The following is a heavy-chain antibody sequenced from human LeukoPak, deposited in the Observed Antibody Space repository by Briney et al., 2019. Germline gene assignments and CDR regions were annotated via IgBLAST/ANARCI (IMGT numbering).Heavy chain of an antibody. D-gene: IGHD5-24*01. Sequence: GGSLRLSCAASGFTFSSYAMNRVRQAPGRGLEWVSSISGSGGNSFYADPVKGRFTISRDNSKNTLYLQMNSLRAEDTAIYYCANPTNAMLYFDYGGQGTLVTVSS. J-gene: IGHJ4*02. V-gene: IGHV3-23*01. CDR1: GFTFSSYA. CDR2: ISGSGGNS. CDR3: ANPTNAMLYFDY.